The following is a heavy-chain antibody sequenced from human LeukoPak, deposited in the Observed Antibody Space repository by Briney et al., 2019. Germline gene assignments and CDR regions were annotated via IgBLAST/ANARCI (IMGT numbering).Heavy chain of an antibody. V-gene: IGHV3-48*03. Sequence: GGSLRLSCEASGFTFSSYEMNWVRQAPGKGLEWVSYISSSGSTIYYADSVKGRFTISRDNAKNSLYLQMNSLRAEDTAVYYCARPNSGSYYGGYYFDYWGQGTLVTVSS. J-gene: IGHJ4*02. CDR3: ARPNSGSYYGGYYFDY. D-gene: IGHD3-10*01. CDR2: ISSSGSTI. CDR1: GFTFSSYE.